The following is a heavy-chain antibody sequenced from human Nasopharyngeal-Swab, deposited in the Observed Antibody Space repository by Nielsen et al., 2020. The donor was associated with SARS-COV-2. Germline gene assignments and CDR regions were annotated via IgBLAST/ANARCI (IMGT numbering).Heavy chain of an antibody. CDR1: GFTFSSYA. Sequence: GESLKISCAASGFTFSSYAMNWVRQAPGKGLEWVAVISYDGSNKYYADSVKGRFTISRDNSKNTRYLQMNSRRAEDTAVYYCASALVWFGEIWFDPWGQGTLVTVSS. D-gene: IGHD3-10*01. CDR3: ASALVWFGEIWFDP. CDR2: ISYDGSNK. V-gene: IGHV3-30-3*01. J-gene: IGHJ5*02.